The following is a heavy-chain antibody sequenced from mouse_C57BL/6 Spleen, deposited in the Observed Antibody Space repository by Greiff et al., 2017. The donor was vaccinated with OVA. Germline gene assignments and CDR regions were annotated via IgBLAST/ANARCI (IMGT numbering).Heavy chain of an antibody. CDR1: GYTFTDYE. CDR2: IDPETGGT. J-gene: IGHJ2*01. V-gene: IGHV1-15*01. Sequence: QVQLKQSGAELVRPGASVTLSCKASGYTFTDYEMHWVKQTPVHGLEWIGAIDPETGGTAYNQKFKGKAILTADKSSSTAYMELRSLTSEDSAVYYCTREGYGNYYFDYWGQGTTLTVSS. D-gene: IGHD2-10*02. CDR3: TREGYGNYYFDY.